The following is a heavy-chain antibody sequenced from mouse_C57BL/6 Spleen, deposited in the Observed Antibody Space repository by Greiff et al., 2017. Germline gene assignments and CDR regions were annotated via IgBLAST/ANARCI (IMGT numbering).Heavy chain of an antibody. CDR2: IDPSDSET. Sequence: VQLQQPGAELVTPGSSVKLSCKASGYTFTSYWMHWVKQRPIQGLEWIGNIDPSDSETHYNQKFKDKATLTVDKSSSTAYMQLSSLTSEDSAVYYCARLGDYSNGYFDYWGQGTTLTVSS. D-gene: IGHD2-5*01. CDR1: GYTFTSYW. V-gene: IGHV1-52*01. CDR3: ARLGDYSNGYFDY. J-gene: IGHJ2*01.